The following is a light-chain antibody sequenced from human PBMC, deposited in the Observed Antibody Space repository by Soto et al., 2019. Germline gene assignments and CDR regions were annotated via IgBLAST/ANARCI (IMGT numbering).Light chain of an antibody. V-gene: IGLV2-14*01. J-gene: IGLJ2*01. CDR1: SSDVGGYNY. Sequence: QSALTQPASVSGSPGQSITISCTGTSSDVGGYNYVSWYQQHPGKAPKLMIYEVSNRPSGVPDRFSGSKSGTSASLAISGLRPEEEATDYCSTWDDSLSSVLFGGGTKVTVL. CDR2: EVS. CDR3: STWDDSLSSVL.